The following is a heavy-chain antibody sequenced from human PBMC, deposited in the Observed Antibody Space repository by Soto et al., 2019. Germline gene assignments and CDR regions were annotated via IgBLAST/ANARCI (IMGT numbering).Heavy chain of an antibody. CDR1: GFTFSSYG. CDR3: ATDLVVVALPPPVPWYYYYYGMDV. Sequence: QVQLVESGGGVVQPGRSLRLSCAASGFTFSSYGMHWVRQAPGKGLEWVAVISYAGSNKYYADSVKGRFTISRDNSKNTLYLQLNRLRAEDTAVYYCATDLVVVALPPPVPWYYYYYGMDVCGQGTTVTVSS. D-gene: IGHD2-15*01. V-gene: IGHV3-30*03. J-gene: IGHJ6*02. CDR2: ISYAGSNK.